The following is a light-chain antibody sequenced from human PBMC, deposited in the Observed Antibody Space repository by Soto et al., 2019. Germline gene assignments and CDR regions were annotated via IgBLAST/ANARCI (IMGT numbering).Light chain of an antibody. CDR2: RAV. V-gene: IGKV3-20*01. Sequence: EIVLTQSPGTLSLFPGERATLSCRATERVSSNFLAWYQQNVGQPPRLLIYRAVTRATGVPDRFSGSGSETEFILNTSRLEPEDSAVYYCHQYGGSPFTFGQGTVLEIK. J-gene: IGKJ2*01. CDR3: HQYGGSPFT. CDR1: ERVSSNF.